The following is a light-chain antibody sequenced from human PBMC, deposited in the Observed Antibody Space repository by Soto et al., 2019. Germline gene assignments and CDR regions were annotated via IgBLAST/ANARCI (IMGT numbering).Light chain of an antibody. J-gene: IGKJ1*01. Sequence: EIVLTQSPGTLSLSPGERATLSCRASQSVSSSYLAWYQQKPGQAPRLLVYGASNRATGIPDRFSGSGSGTDFTLTISRLEPEDFTVYYCQHYGSSPPWTFGQGTKVEIK. V-gene: IGKV3-20*01. CDR2: GAS. CDR1: QSVSSSY. CDR3: QHYGSSPPWT.